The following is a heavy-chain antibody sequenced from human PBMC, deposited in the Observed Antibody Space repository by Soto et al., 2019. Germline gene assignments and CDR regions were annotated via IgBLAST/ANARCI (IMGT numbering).Heavy chain of an antibody. J-gene: IGHJ4*02. CDR1: GFSLSTSGVG. Sequence: QITLKESGPTLVKPTQTLTLTCTFSGFSLSTSGVGVGWIRQPPAKALEWLALIYWDDDQRYSPSLKSRLTITKDTSKNQVVLTMTNRDPVDTATYYCAHRHFGGDTFDYWGQGTLVTVSS. CDR2: IYWDDDQ. V-gene: IGHV2-5*02. CDR3: AHRHFGGDTFDY. D-gene: IGHD2-21*02.